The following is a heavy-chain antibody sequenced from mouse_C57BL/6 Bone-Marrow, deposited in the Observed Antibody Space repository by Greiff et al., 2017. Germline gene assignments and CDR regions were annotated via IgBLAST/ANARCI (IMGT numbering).Heavy chain of an antibody. V-gene: IGHV1-50*01. CDR3: AREAFDY. Sequence: LQQPGAELVKPGASVKLSCKASGYTFTSYWMQWVKQRPGQGLEWIGEIDPSDSYTNYNQKFKGKATLTVDTSSSTAYMQLSSLTSEDSAVYYCAREAFDYWGQGTTLTVSS. J-gene: IGHJ2*01. CDR2: IDPSDSYT. CDR1: GYTFTSYW.